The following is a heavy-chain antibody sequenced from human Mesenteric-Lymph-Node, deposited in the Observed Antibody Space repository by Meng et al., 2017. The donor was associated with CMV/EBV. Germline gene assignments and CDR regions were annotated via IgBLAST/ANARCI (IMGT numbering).Heavy chain of an antibody. V-gene: IGHV1-2*02. J-gene: IGHJ3*01. CDR1: GYTFTDYY. CDR3: VSGDDDADTLDV. Sequence: ASVKVSCKASGYTFTDYYMHWVRQAPGQGFEWMGWINPNSGGANYAQKFQGRVTMTRDTSITTAYMEVSRLRYDDTAIYYCVSGDDDADTLDVWGQGTMVTVSS. CDR2: INPNSGGA. D-gene: IGHD4-17*01.